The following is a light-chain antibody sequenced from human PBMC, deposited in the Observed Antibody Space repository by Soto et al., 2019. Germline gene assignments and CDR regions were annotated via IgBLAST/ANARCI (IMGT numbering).Light chain of an antibody. CDR3: QQANTFPIT. J-gene: IGKJ5*01. CDR2: DAS. V-gene: IGKV3-11*01. CDR1: QSVSSY. Sequence: EIVLTQSPATLSLSPGERATLSCRASQSVSSYLAWYQQKPGQAPRLLIYDASNRATGIPARFSGSGSGTDFTLTISSLQPEDSASYYCQQANTFPITFGQGTRLEIK.